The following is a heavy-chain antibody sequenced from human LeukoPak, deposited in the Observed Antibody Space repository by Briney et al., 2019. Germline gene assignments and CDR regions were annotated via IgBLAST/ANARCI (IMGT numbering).Heavy chain of an antibody. V-gene: IGHV3-48*01. CDR2: ISSSSRTI. D-gene: IGHD6-19*01. CDR3: ARRPGIAVAGLYYYYYYMDV. J-gene: IGHJ6*03. CDR1: GFTFSSYN. Sequence: GGSLRLSCAASGFTFSSYNMNWVRQAPGKGLEWVSYISSSSRTIYYADSVKGRFTISRDNAKNSLFLQMNSLRAEDTAVYYCARRPGIAVAGLYYYYYYMDVWGKGTTVTISS.